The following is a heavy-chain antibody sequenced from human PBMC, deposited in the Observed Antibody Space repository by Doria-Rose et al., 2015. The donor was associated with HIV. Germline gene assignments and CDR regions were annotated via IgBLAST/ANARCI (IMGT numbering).Heavy chain of an antibody. J-gene: IGHJ4*02. CDR1: GVSLSSPGMG. D-gene: IGHD6-13*01. V-gene: IGHV2-26*01. CDR2: ILSDDER. Sequence: QVTLKESGPVLVKPTETLTLTCTVSGVSLSSPGMGVSWIRQPPGKALEWLAHILSDDERSYKTSLKSRLTISRGTPKSQVVLTMTDMDPVDTATYYCARIKSSRWYHKYYFDFWGQGTLVIVSA. CDR3: ARIKSSRWYHKYYFDF.